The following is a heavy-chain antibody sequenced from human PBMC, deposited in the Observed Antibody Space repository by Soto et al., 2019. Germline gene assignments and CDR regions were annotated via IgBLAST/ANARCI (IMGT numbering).Heavy chain of an antibody. V-gene: IGHV4-34*01. CDR2: INHSGST. D-gene: IGHD3-22*01. J-gene: IGHJ4*02. CDR1: GGSFSGYY. Sequence: SETLSLTCAVYGGSFSGYYWSWIRQPPGKGLEWIGEINHSGSTNYNPSLKSRVTISVDTSKNQFSLKLSSVTAADTAVYYCARGISSGQNYFDFWGQGTLVTVSS. CDR3: ARGISSGQNYFDF.